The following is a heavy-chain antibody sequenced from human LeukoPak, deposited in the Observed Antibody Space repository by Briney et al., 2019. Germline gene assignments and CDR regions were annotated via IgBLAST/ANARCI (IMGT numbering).Heavy chain of an antibody. CDR3: ARDESKDIVSGSYVVYYYYMDV. V-gene: IGHV4-4*07. D-gene: IGHD3-16*01. CDR1: GGAISGYY. J-gene: IGHJ6*03. CDR2: INTSGST. Sequence: PSETLSLTCTVSGGAISGYYWSWIRQPAGKRLEWIGRINTSGSTNYNPSLKSRVTMSIDTSKNQFSLKLSSVTAADTAVYFCARDESKDIVSGSYVVYYYYMDVWGKGTTVTVSS.